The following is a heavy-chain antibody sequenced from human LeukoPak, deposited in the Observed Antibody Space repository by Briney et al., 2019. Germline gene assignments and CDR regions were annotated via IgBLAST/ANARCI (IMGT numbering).Heavy chain of an antibody. CDR3: ATRYSSSWYMNGIYFDY. CDR1: GYTLTELS. D-gene: IGHD6-13*01. V-gene: IGHV1-24*01. CDR2: FDPEDGET. Sequence: ASVKVSCKVSGYTLTELSMHWVRQAPGKGLEWMGGFDPEDGETIYAQKFQGRGTMTEDTSTDTAYMELSSLRSEDTAVYYCATRYSSSWYMNGIYFDYWGQGTLVTVSS. J-gene: IGHJ4*02.